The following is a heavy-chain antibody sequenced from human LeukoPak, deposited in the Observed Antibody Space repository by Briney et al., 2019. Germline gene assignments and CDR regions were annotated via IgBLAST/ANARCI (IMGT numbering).Heavy chain of an antibody. D-gene: IGHD2/OR15-2a*01. CDR2: ISSSSSYI. CDR3: AREGNRRLYYYYGMDV. Sequence: PGGSLRLSCAASGFTFSSYSMNWVRQAPGKGLEWVSSISSSSSYIYYADSVKGRFTISRDNAKNSLYLQMNSLRAEDTAVYYCAREGNRRLYYYYGMDVWGQGTTVTVSS. J-gene: IGHJ6*02. V-gene: IGHV3-21*04. CDR1: GFTFSSYS.